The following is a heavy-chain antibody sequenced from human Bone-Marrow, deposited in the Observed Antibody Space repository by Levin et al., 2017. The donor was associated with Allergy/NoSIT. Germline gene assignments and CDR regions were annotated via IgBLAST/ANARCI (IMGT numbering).Heavy chain of an antibody. CDR3: VSAPLPQGRVY. J-gene: IGHJ4*02. Sequence: GGSLRLSCTASGFSFSSYSMDWVRQAPGKGLEWVSAISSASSYIYYADSVKGRFIISRDNAKNSLYLQMNSLRAEDTAVDYCVSAPLPQGRVYWGRGSLVTVSP. CDR2: ISSASSYI. V-gene: IGHV3-21*01. CDR1: GFSFSSYS.